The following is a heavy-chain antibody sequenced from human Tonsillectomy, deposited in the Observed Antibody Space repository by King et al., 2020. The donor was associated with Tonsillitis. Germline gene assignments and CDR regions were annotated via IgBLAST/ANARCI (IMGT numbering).Heavy chain of an antibody. CDR3: ARDKAVGPTLLDY. D-gene: IGHD1-26*01. J-gene: IGHJ4*02. V-gene: IGHV3-7*01. CDR2: IKQDGSEK. Sequence: VQLLESGGGLVQPGGSLRLSCAASGFTFSTYWMSWVRQAPGKGLEWVANIKQDGSEKYYVDSVKGRFTISRDNAKNSLYLQMNSLRAEDTAVYYCARDKAVGPTLLDYWGQGTLVTVSS. CDR1: GFTFSTYW.